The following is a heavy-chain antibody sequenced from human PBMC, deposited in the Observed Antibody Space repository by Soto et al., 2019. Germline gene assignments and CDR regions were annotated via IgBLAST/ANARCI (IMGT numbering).Heavy chain of an antibody. J-gene: IGHJ6*02. CDR2: IDWDDDK. Sequence: SGPTLVNPTQTLTLTCTFSGFSLSTSGMCVAWVRQPPGKALEWLALIDWDDDKYYSTSLKTMLTISKDTSKYQVVLTMTNMAPVDKATYFCARSPHYEFLSGYGGRNGLDVWGPGTPVTVSS. D-gene: IGHD3-3*01. CDR1: GFSLSTSGMC. CDR3: ARSPHYEFLSGYGGRNGLDV. V-gene: IGHV2-70*20.